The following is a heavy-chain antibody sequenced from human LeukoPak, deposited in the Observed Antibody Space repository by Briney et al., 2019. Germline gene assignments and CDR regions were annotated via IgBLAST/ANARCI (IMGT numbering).Heavy chain of an antibody. CDR3: ARHQWEPLNIPYLAFDI. V-gene: IGHV4-34*01. J-gene: IGHJ3*02. D-gene: IGHD1-26*01. CDR1: GGSFSGYY. CDR2: INHSGST. Sequence: SETLSLTCAVYGGSFSGYYWSWIRQPPGKGLEWIGEINHSGSTNYNPSLKSRVTTSVDTSKNQFSLKLSSVTAADTAVYYCARHQWEPLNIPYLAFDIWGQGTMVTVSS.